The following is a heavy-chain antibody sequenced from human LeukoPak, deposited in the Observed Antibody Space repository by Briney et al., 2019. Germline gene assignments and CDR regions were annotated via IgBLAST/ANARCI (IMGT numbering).Heavy chain of an antibody. CDR1: GFTFSGYG. CDR2: ISGSGGST. Sequence: GGSLRLSCAASGFTFSGYGMSWVRQAPGKGLKWVSAISGSGGSTYYADSVKGRITISRDNSKNTLYLQMNSRRAEDTAVYYCAKGVGYCSGGSCQQFDYWGQGTLVTVSS. V-gene: IGHV3-23*01. D-gene: IGHD2-15*01. CDR3: AKGVGYCSGGSCQQFDY. J-gene: IGHJ4*02.